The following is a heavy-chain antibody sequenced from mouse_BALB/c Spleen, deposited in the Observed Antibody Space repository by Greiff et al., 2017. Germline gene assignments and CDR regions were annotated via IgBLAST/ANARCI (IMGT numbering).Heavy chain of an antibody. CDR2: IDPENGNT. Sequence: VQLKQSGAELVRPGALVKLSCKASGFNIKDYYMHWVKQRPEQGLEWIGWIDPENGNTIYDPKFQGKASITADTSSNTAYLQLSSLTSEDTAVYYCARRGTMDYWRQGTSVTVSS. J-gene: IGHJ4*01. CDR1: GFNIKDYY. CDR3: ARRGTMDY. V-gene: IGHV14-1*02.